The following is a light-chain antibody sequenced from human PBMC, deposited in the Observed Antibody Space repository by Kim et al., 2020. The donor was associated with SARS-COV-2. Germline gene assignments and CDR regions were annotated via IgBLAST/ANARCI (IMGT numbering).Light chain of an antibody. Sequence: SPGERATLSCRASQSVSSSYLAWYQVQPGQAPRLLIYDASTRATGIPDRFSGSGSGTDFTLTISRLEPEDFAVYYCQQYGSSPRTFGHGTKVDIK. CDR3: QQYGSSPRT. J-gene: IGKJ1*01. CDR2: DAS. CDR1: QSVSSSY. V-gene: IGKV3-20*01.